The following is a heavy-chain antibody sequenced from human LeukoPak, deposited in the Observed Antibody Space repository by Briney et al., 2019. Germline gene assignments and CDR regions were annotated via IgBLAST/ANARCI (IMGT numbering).Heavy chain of an antibody. J-gene: IGHJ6*03. CDR2: ISCSSGYI. CDR3: ARDSGAEGYYYYCMDV. Sequence: PGGSLRLSCAASGFTFSSYSMSWVRQAPGKGLEWVSSISCSSGYIYYADSVKGRFTIPRDNAKNSLYLQMNSLRAEDTAVYYCARDSGAEGYYYYCMDVWGKGTTVTVSS. CDR1: GFTFSSYS. V-gene: IGHV3-21*01. D-gene: IGHD5-12*01.